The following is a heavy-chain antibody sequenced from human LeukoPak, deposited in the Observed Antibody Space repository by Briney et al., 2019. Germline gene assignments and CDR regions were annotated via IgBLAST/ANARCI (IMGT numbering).Heavy chain of an antibody. V-gene: IGHV1-2*04. J-gene: IGHJ3*02. CDR1: GYTFTGYY. D-gene: IGHD3-22*01. CDR3: ARENRGPYYYDSSGSTRGAFDI. Sequence: ASVKVSCKASGYTFTGYYMHWVRQAPGQGLEWMGWINPNSGGTNYAQKFQGWVTMTRDTSISTAYMELSRLRSDDTAVYYCARENRGPYYYDSSGSTRGAFDIWGQGTMVTASS. CDR2: INPNSGGT.